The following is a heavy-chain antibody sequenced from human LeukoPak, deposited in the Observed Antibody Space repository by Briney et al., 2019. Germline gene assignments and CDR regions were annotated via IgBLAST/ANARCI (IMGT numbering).Heavy chain of an antibody. CDR3: ARDTFMVRGVIITGRFDY. V-gene: IGHV1-46*01. Sequence: ASVKVSCKASGYTFTGYYMHWVRQAPGQGLEWMGIINPSGGSTSYAQKFQGRVTMTRDTSTSTVYMELSSLRSEDTAVYYCARDTFMVRGVIITGRFDYWGQGTLVTVSS. J-gene: IGHJ4*02. CDR2: INPSGGST. CDR1: GYTFTGYY. D-gene: IGHD3-10*01.